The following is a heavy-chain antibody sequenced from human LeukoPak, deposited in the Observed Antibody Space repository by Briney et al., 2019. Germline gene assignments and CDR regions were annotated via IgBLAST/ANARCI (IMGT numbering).Heavy chain of an antibody. Sequence: SETLSLTCTVSGYSISSGFYWGWIRQPPGKGLEWIGNIYHSGSTYYNPSLKSRVTISVDSSKNPFSLKLISVTAADTAVYYCASTYSLYDAFDIWGQGTMVTVSS. J-gene: IGHJ3*02. CDR2: IYHSGST. CDR1: GYSISSGFY. D-gene: IGHD1-26*01. CDR3: ASTYSLYDAFDI. V-gene: IGHV4-38-2*02.